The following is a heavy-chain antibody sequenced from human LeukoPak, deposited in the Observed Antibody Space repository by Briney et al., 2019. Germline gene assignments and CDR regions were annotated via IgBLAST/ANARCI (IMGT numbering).Heavy chain of an antibody. J-gene: IGHJ5*02. CDR2: IYTSGST. CDR3: ARARGSAGRSWFDP. CDR1: GGSISSYY. V-gene: IGHV4-4*07. D-gene: IGHD6-13*01. Sequence: SETLSLTCTVSGGSISSYYWSWIRQPAGKGLEWVGRIYTSGSTNYNPSLKSRVTMSVDTSKNQFSLKLSSVTAADTAVYYCARARGSAGRSWFDPWGQGTLVTVSS.